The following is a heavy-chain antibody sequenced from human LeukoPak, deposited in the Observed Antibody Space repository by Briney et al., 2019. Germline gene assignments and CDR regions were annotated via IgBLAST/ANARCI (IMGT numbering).Heavy chain of an antibody. J-gene: IGHJ6*02. CDR1: GFTFSSYA. CDR2: ISYDGNNK. V-gene: IGHV3-30-3*01. CDR3: ARGFPYDDPTEGYYYLMDV. D-gene: IGHD4-17*01. Sequence: GGSLRLSCAASGFTFSSYAMHWVRQAPGKGLEWVSVISYDGNNKYYADSVKGRCTISRDNSKNMFYVQINSLRPEDMAVYYCARGFPYDDPTEGYYYLMDVWGQGTTVTVSS.